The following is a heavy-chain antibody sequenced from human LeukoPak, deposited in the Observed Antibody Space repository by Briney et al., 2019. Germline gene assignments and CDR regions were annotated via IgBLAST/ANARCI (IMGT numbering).Heavy chain of an antibody. V-gene: IGHV3-21*01. CDR1: GFTFSTYT. CDR3: ARDLRAGYCDGGACYSGLDY. CDR2: ISGAATYI. J-gene: IGHJ4*02. Sequence: GGSLRLSCAASGFTFSTYTINGVRQAPGKGLEWVSSISGAATYIYYADSLQGRFTISRDNTENSLYLQMTSLRAEDTAVYYCARDLRAGYCDGGACYSGLDYWGQGTLVTVSS. D-gene: IGHD2-15*01.